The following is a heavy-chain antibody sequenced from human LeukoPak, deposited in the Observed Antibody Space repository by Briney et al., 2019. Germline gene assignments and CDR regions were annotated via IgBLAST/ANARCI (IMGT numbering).Heavy chain of an antibody. Sequence: PGGSLRLSCASSGVTFSSFGMHWVRQAPGKGLEWVAFVRYDGSDKYYADSVKGRFTISRDNSKNTLYLQMNSLKAEDTAVYYCAKGDIVVVPAALGPGAAFDIWGQGTMVIVSS. V-gene: IGHV3-30*02. CDR3: AKGDIVVVPAALGPGAAFDI. J-gene: IGHJ3*02. D-gene: IGHD2-2*01. CDR1: GVTFSSFG. CDR2: VRYDGSDK.